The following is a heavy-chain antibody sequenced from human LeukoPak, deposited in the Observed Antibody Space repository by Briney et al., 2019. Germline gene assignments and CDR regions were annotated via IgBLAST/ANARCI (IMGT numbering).Heavy chain of an antibody. CDR2: IIPILGIA. D-gene: IGHD4-23*01. Sequence: SVKVSCKASGGTFSSYTISWVRQAPGQGLEWMGRIIPILGIANYAQKFQGRVTITADKSTSTAYMELSSLRSEDTAVYYCAREAMVVTGGHAFDIWGQGTMVTVSS. CDR1: GGTFSSYT. CDR3: AREAMVVTGGHAFDI. J-gene: IGHJ3*02. V-gene: IGHV1-69*04.